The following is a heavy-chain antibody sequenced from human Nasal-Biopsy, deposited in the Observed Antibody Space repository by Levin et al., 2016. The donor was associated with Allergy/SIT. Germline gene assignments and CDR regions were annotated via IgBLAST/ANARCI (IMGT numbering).Heavy chain of an antibody. CDR1: GFTFSSYW. V-gene: IGHV3-74*01. Sequence: GGSLRLSCAASGFTFSSYWMHWVRQAPGKGLVWVSRINSDGSSTSYADSVKGRFTISRDNAKNTLYLQMNSLRAEDTAVHYCARGGTYSSDAFDIWGQGTMVTVSS. J-gene: IGHJ3*02. CDR3: ARGGTYSSDAFDI. CDR2: INSDGSST. D-gene: IGHD1-26*01.